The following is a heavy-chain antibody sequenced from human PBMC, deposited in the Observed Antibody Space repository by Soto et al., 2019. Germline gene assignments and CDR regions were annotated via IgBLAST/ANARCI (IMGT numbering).Heavy chain of an antibody. CDR3: ARMTLYPPSGEPPPFDP. Sequence: GGSLRLSCAASGFTFSSYSMNWVRQAPGKELEWVSYISSSSSTIYYSTSLKTRLTISKDTSKNQVVLTMTNMDPVDTATYYCARMTLYPPSGEPPPFDPWGQGTLVTV. CDR1: GFTFSSYS. J-gene: IGHJ5*02. V-gene: IGHV3-48*04. CDR2: ISSSSSTI. D-gene: IGHD3-16*01.